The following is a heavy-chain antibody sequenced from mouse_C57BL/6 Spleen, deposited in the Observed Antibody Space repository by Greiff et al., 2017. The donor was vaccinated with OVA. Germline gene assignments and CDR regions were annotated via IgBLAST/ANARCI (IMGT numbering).Heavy chain of an antibody. J-gene: IGHJ2*01. CDR3: ARDRCYLDY. Sequence: EVKLLESGPGLVKPSQSLSLTCSVSGYSITSGYYWNWIRQFPGNKLEWMGYISYDGSNNYNPSLKNRISITRDTSKNQFFLKLNSVTTEDTATYYCARDRCYLDYWGQGTTLTVSS. CDR2: ISYDGSN. V-gene: IGHV3-6*01. CDR1: GYSITSGYY.